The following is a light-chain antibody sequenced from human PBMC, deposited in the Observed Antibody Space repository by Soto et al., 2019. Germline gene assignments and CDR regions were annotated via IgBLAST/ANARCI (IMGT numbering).Light chain of an antibody. Sequence: EIVLTQSPGTLSLSPGERVTLSCRASQSVRSSYLAWYQQKPGQPPRLLIYGAPTRATGIPDRFSGSGSGTDFTLTISRLEPEDFAVYSCQQYGSTPYTFGQGTKMEIK. CDR3: QQYGSTPYT. CDR1: QSVRSSY. V-gene: IGKV3-20*01. CDR2: GAP. J-gene: IGKJ2*01.